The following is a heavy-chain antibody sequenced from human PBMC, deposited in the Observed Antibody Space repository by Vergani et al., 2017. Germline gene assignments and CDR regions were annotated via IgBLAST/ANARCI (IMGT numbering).Heavy chain of an antibody. CDR2: ISAYNGDT. Sequence: QVQLVQSGAEVKKPGASVKVSCKTSGYTFTNYGISWVRQAPGQGLEWMGWISAYNGDTKYAQKLQGRVTMTRDTSTSTGYMELRSLRSDDTAVYYCARERIAAAGYYYYYYGMDVWGQGTTVTVSS. V-gene: IGHV1-18*01. CDR1: GYTFTNYG. J-gene: IGHJ6*02. D-gene: IGHD6-13*01. CDR3: ARERIAAAGYYYYYYGMDV.